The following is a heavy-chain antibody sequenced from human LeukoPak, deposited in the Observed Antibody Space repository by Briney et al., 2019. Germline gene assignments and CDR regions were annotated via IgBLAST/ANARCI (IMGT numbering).Heavy chain of an antibody. CDR3: ARGLTTYYYGSGTYYPLRY. Sequence: SETLSLTCAVYGRSFSGYYWTWIRQPPGKGLEWIGEINHSGSTYYNPSLKSRVIISVDTSKNQFSLKLRSLTAADTAVYYCARGLTTYYYGSGTYYPLRYWGQGTLVTVSS. D-gene: IGHD3-10*01. CDR1: GRSFSGYY. V-gene: IGHV4-34*01. J-gene: IGHJ4*02. CDR2: INHSGST.